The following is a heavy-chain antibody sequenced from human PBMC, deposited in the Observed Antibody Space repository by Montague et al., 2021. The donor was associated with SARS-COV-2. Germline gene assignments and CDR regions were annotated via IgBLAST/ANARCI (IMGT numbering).Heavy chain of an antibody. CDR2: INHSGST. J-gene: IGHJ6*02. D-gene: IGHD4-11*01. CDR3: ACGGITTRGLTYYYGMDV. V-gene: IGHV4-34*01. CDR1: GGSFSGYY. Sequence: SETLSLTCAVYGGSFSGYYWTWIRQSPRKGLEWIGEINHSGSTNYNPSLKSRVTISVDTSKNQFSLKLSSVTAADTAVYYCACGGITTRGLTYYYGMDVWGQGTTVTVSS.